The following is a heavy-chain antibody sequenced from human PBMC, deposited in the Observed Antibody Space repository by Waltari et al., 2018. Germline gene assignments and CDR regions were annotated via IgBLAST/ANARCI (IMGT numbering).Heavy chain of an antibody. V-gene: IGHV4-59*08. Sequence: QVQLQESGPGLVKPSETLSLTCTVSGGSISSHYWSWIRQPPGKGLEWIGYIYYSGSTNYNPSLKSRVTISVDTSKNQFSLKLSSVTAADTAVYYCARGLLRAVAGYFDYWGQGTLVTVSS. J-gene: IGHJ4*02. CDR2: IYYSGST. CDR3: ARGLLRAVAGYFDY. D-gene: IGHD6-19*01. CDR1: GGSISSHY.